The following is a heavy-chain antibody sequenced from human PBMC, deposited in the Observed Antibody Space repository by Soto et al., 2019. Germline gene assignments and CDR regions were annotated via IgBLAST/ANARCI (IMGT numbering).Heavy chain of an antibody. D-gene: IGHD3-22*01. CDR3: ARAVYDSRGYYYDAFDI. CDR2: ISYNGNT. Sequence: QVQLQESGPGLVKPSETLSLTCTVSGDSISGYYWSWIRQPPGKGLEWIGYISYNGNTNYNPSLKSRVTLSVDTSKNHFSLKRSSVTAADTAVYYCARAVYDSRGYYYDAFDIWGQGTMVIVSS. CDR1: GDSISGYY. J-gene: IGHJ3*02. V-gene: IGHV4-59*01.